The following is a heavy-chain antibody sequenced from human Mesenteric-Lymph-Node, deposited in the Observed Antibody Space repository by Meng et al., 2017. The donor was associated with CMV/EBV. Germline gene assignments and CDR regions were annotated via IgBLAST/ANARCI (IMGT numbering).Heavy chain of an antibody. CDR1: GYTFTSYY. CDR3: ARMDYYDSSGAPVWGGWFDP. CDR2: VNPKSGNT. D-gene: IGHD3-22*01. V-gene: IGHV1-8*03. Sequence: ASVKVSCKASGYTFTSYYMHWVRQAPGQGLEWMGWVNPKSGNTGYAQKFQGRVTITRNTSISTAYMELSSLRSEDTAVYYCARMDYYDSSGAPVWGGWFDPWGQGTLVTVSS. J-gene: IGHJ5*02.